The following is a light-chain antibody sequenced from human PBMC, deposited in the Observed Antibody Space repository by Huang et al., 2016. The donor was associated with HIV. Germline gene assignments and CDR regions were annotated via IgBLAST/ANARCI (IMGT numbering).Light chain of an antibody. CDR3: QQRSNWPPFT. CDR1: QKINTY. V-gene: IGKV3-11*01. Sequence: EILLTQSPATLSLSPGERATLSCKASQKINTYLAWYQQKPGQAPRLLIYAASTRATDTPARFRGSGSGTDFTLPITNLEPEDFAVYFCQQRSNWPPFTFGPGTKVDRK. J-gene: IGKJ3*01. CDR2: AAS.